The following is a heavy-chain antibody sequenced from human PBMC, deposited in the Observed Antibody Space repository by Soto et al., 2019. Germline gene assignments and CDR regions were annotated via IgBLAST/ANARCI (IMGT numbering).Heavy chain of an antibody. CDR2: IWYDGSNK. CDR3: AREGYCSSTSCPLWYMDV. CDR1: GFTFSSYG. Sequence: GGSLRLSCAASGFTFSSYGMHWVRQAPGKGLEWVAVIWYDGSNKYYADSVKGRFTISRDNSKNTLYLQMNSLRAEDTAVYYCAREGYCSSTSCPLWYMDVWGKGTTVTVSS. V-gene: IGHV3-33*01. J-gene: IGHJ6*03. D-gene: IGHD2-2*01.